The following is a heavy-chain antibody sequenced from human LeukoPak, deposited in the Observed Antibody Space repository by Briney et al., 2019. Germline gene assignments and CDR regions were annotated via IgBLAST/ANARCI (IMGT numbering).Heavy chain of an antibody. Sequence: GGSLRLSCAASGFTFSSCAMHWVRQAPGKGLEWVAVISYDGSNKYYADSVKGRFTISRDNSKNTLYLQMNSLRAEDTAVYYCARVGYDSSALTENAFDIWGQGTMVTVSS. CDR2: ISYDGSNK. D-gene: IGHD3-22*01. J-gene: IGHJ3*02. CDR1: GFTFSSCA. CDR3: ARVGYDSSALTENAFDI. V-gene: IGHV3-30-3*01.